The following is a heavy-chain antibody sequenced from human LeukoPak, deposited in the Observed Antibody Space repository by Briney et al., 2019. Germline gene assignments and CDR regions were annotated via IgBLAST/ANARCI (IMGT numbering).Heavy chain of an antibody. V-gene: IGHV3-74*01. CDR2: INSDGSST. Sequence: GGSLRPSCAASGFTFSSYWMHWVRQAPGKGLVWVSRINSDGSSTSYADSVKGRFTISRDNAKNTLYLQMNSLRAEDTAVYYCARDFYDILTGYYTDYWGQGTLVTVSS. CDR3: ARDFYDILTGYYTDY. CDR1: GFTFSSYW. D-gene: IGHD3-9*01. J-gene: IGHJ4*02.